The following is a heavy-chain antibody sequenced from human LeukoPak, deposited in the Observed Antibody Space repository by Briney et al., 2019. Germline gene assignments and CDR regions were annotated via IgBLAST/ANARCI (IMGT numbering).Heavy chain of an antibody. V-gene: IGHV4-38-2*01. D-gene: IGHD2-15*01. Sequence: PSETLSLTCAVSGYSISSGYYWGLIRQPPGKGLEWIGSIYHSGSTYYNPSLKSRVTISVDTSKNQFSLKLSSVTTADTAVYYCARVWFGYCSGGSCYSSNYYYYMDVWGKGTTVTVSS. CDR2: IYHSGST. CDR3: ARVWFGYCSGGSCYSSNYYYYMDV. CDR1: GYSISSGYY. J-gene: IGHJ6*03.